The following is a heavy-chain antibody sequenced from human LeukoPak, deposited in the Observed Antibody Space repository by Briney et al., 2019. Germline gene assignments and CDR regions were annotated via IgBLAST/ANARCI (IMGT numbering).Heavy chain of an antibody. V-gene: IGHV3-21*01. Sequence: GGSLRLSCAASGFTFSDYAMKWVRQAPGKGLEWVSAISRTSAYIYYSDSVRGRFTISRDNAKNSVYPQMDSLRAEDTAVYYCARDERRYCPDSSCYPGDYWGQGTLVTVSS. D-gene: IGHD2-8*02. CDR1: GFTFSDYA. CDR2: ISRTSAYI. CDR3: ARDERRYCPDSSCYPGDY. J-gene: IGHJ4*02.